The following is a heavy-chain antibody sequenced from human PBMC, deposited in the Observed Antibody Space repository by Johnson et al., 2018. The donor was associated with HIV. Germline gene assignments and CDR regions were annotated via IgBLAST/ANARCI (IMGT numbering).Heavy chain of an antibody. J-gene: IGHJ3*02. D-gene: IGHD3-16*01. CDR2: IYSGVST. CDR3: ARGSRYTHDNDDVYLLQAFDI. V-gene: IGHV3-66*02. CDR1: GFTVSSNY. Sequence: MQLVESGGGLVQPGGSLRLSCAASGFTVSSNYMSWVRQAPGKGLEWVSVIYSGVSTYDTASVKGRFTISRDNSKNTLYLQMNTLRADDTAVYYCARGSRYTHDNDDVYLLQAFDIWGQGTMVTVSS.